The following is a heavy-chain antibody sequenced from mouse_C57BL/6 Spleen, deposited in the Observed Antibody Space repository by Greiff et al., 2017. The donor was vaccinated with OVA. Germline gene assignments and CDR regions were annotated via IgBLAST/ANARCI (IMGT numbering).Heavy chain of an antibody. D-gene: IGHD1-1*01. Sequence: VQLQQSGPELVKPGASVKISCKASGYSFTDYNMNWVKQSNGKSLEWIGVITPNYGTTSYNQKFKGKATLTVDQSSSTAYMQLNSLTSEDSAVYYCARSIRSTTVVATNYFDYWGQGTTLTVSS. V-gene: IGHV1-39*01. CDR1: GYSFTDYN. CDR3: ARSIRSTTVVATNYFDY. J-gene: IGHJ2*01. CDR2: ITPNYGTT.